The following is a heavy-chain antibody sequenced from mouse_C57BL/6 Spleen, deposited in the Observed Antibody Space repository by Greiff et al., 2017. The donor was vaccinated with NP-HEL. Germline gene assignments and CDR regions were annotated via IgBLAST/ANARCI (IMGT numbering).Heavy chain of an antibody. D-gene: IGHD2-4*01. J-gene: IGHJ2*01. CDR2: IYPGDGDT. Sequence: QVQLQQSGPELVKPGASVKISCKASGYAFSSSWMNWVKQRPGKGLEWIGRIYPGDGDTNYNGKFKGKATLTADKSSSTAYMQLSSLTSEDSAVYFCARYDYDGHDYWGQGTTLTVSS. CDR1: GYAFSSSW. CDR3: ARYDYDGHDY. V-gene: IGHV1-82*01.